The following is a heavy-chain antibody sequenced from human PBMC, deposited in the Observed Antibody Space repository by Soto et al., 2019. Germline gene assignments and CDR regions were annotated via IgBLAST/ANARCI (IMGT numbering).Heavy chain of an antibody. J-gene: IGHJ5*02. Sequence: GESLKISCKGSGYSFTSYWISWVRQMPGKGLEWMGRIDPSDSYTNYSPSFQGHVTISADKSISTAYLQWSSLKASDTAMYYCARTPPKVVPAANVWFDPWGQGTLVTVSS. D-gene: IGHD2-2*01. V-gene: IGHV5-10-1*01. CDR1: GYSFTSYW. CDR2: IDPSDSYT. CDR3: ARTPPKVVPAANVWFDP.